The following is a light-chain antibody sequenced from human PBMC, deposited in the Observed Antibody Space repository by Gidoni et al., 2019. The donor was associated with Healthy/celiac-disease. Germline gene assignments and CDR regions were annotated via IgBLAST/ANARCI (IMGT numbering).Light chain of an antibody. V-gene: IGKV1-39*01. Sequence: TQMAPSPSSLSASVRATVSIPCRASRSISSYLNWYQQKPGKAPKLLIYAASSLQSGVPSRFSGSGSGTDFTLTISSLQPEDFATYYCQQSYSTPLLTFGGGTKVEIK. CDR1: RSISSY. J-gene: IGKJ4*01. CDR2: AAS. CDR3: QQSYSTPLLT.